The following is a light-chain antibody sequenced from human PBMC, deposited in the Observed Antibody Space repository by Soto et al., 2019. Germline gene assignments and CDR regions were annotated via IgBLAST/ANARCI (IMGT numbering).Light chain of an antibody. V-gene: IGLV1-40*01. CDR1: SSNIGAGFD. CDR3: QSYDSSLRGSV. Sequence: QSALTQPPSVSGAPGQRVIISCTGSSSNIGAGFDVHWYQRLPGTAPKLLIYANTNRPSGVPDRFSASKSGTSASLAITGLQAEDEADYYCQSYDSSLRGSVFGGGTQLTVL. J-gene: IGLJ7*01. CDR2: ANT.